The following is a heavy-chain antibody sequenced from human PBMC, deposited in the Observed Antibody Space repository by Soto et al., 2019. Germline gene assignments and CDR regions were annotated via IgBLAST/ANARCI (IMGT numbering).Heavy chain of an antibody. CDR1: GYKFRYYW. J-gene: IGHJ4*02. Sequence: GESLKISCKGSGYKFRYYWSGWVRQMPGKGLEWMGIIYPSDSDTRYSPSFQGQVTISADKSISTAYLQWTSLKASDTAMYYCARRPHTSSFIDYWGQGTMVTVSS. CDR2: IYPSDSDT. CDR3: ARRPHTSSFIDY. V-gene: IGHV5-51*01. D-gene: IGHD3-10*01.